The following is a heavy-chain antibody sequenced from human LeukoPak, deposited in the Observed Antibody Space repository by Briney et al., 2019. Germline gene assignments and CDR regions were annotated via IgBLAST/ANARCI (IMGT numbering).Heavy chain of an antibody. D-gene: IGHD6-6*01. CDR1: GGSISSSSYY. CDR3: ARHSSGEKAAQGEDIDY. J-gene: IGHJ4*02. CDR2: IYYSGST. V-gene: IGHV4-39*01. Sequence: SETLSLTCTVSGGSISSSSYYWGWIRQPPGKGLEWIGSIYYSGSTYYNPPLKSRVTISVDTSKNQFSLKLSSVTAADTAVYYCARHSSGEKAAQGEDIDYWGQGTLVTVSS.